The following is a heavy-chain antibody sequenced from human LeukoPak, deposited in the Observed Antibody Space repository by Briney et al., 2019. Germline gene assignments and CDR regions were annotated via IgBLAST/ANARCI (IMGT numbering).Heavy chain of an antibody. CDR2: VHLSGRT. Sequence: SGPTLVKPSGTLSLTCGVSGGSISSTNWWTWVRQPPGEGLERIGEVHLSGRTNYNPSLESRVTMSVDMSENHISLKLTSVTAADTAVYYCAREGGPYRPLDYSGQGTLVTVSS. J-gene: IGHJ4*02. CDR3: AREGGPYRPLDY. V-gene: IGHV4-4*02. CDR1: GGSISSTNW.